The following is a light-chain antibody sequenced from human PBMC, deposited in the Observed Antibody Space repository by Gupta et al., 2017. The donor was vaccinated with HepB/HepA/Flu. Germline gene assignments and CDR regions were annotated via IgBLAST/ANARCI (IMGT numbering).Light chain of an antibody. V-gene: IGLV6-57*03. Sequence: NLMLTQPHSVSEPPRKTLTISCTRSGGSIATSDVQWYRQRPGSAPTTTPQEDNQRPSGVKDRLACYIESSYTYSITISRLKAEEESYSDCPYSDSRNHWVFGGGTKLTVL. CDR3: PYSDSRNHWV. J-gene: IGLJ3*02. CDR2: EDN. CDR1: GGSIATSD.